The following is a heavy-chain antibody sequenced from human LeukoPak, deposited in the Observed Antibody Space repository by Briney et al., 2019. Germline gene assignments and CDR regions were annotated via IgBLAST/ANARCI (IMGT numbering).Heavy chain of an antibody. J-gene: IGHJ4*02. CDR3: ASLRATVTSPDY. CDR2: ISSSSSTI. Sequence: PGGSVRLFCGACGFTFSTYSMNWLRPAPGKARDGVSYISSSSSTIYYADSVKGGFTISRDNAKNSLYLQMNSLRVEDTAVYYCASLRATVTSPDYWGQGTLVTVS. CDR1: GFTFSTYS. D-gene: IGHD4-17*01. V-gene: IGHV3-48*01.